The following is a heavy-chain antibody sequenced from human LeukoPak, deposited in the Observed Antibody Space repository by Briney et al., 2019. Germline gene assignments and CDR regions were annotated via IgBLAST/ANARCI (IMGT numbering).Heavy chain of an antibody. CDR3: ARIWFGESNAFDI. Sequence: SETLSLTYTVSGGSISSYYWSWIRQPPGKGLEWIGYIYYSGSTNYNPSLKSRVTISVDTSKNQFSLKLSSVTAADTAVYYCARIWFGESNAFDIWGQGTMVTVSS. CDR1: GGSISSYY. D-gene: IGHD3-10*01. V-gene: IGHV4-59*01. CDR2: IYYSGST. J-gene: IGHJ3*02.